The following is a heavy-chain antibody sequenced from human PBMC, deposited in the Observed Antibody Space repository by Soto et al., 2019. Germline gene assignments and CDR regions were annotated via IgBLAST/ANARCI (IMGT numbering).Heavy chain of an antibody. V-gene: IGHV1-18*01. CDR1: GYTFTSYG. D-gene: IGHD4-17*01. CDR3: SMDYGDRPEYFQH. J-gene: IGHJ1*01. CDR2: ISPLKGNT. Sequence: QVQLVQSGTDLKKPGASVKVSCKASGYTFTSYGISWVRQAPGQGLEWMGWISPLKGNTQYSQKAQGRVTLTTDTSSTTAYMEMTTLRVDDTAVYYCSMDYGDRPEYFQHLGQGTLVTVSS.